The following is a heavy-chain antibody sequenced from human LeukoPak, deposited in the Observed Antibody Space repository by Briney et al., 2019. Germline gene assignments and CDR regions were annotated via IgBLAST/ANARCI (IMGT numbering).Heavy chain of an antibody. V-gene: IGHV1-69*13. J-gene: IGHJ4*02. CDR1: GGTFSSYA. D-gene: IGHD6-25*01. Sequence: SVKVSCKASGGTFSSYAISWVRQGPGQGLEWMGGIIPIFGTANYAQTFQGRVTITADESTSTAYMELSSLRAGDTDVYYCAGELRLSSTSPFDYWGQGTLVTDSS. CDR2: IIPIFGTA. CDR3: AGELRLSSTSPFDY.